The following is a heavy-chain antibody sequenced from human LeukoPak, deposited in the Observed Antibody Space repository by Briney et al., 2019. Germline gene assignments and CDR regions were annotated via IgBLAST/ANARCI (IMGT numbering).Heavy chain of an antibody. CDR1: GYTFTSYA. J-gene: IGHJ4*02. CDR2: INAGNGDT. V-gene: IGHV1-3*01. D-gene: IGHD4-11*01. Sequence: EASVKVSCKASGYTFTSYAMHWVRQAPGQRLEWMGWINAGNGDTKYSQNFQGRVTMTRDTSASTAYMELSSLRSEDTAVYYCARLRDYSNYVDYFEDWGQGTLVTVSS. CDR3: ARLRDYSNYVDYFED.